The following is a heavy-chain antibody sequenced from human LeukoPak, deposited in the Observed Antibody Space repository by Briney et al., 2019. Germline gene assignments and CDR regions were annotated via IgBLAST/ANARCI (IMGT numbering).Heavy chain of an antibody. CDR3: AKYLAVTTRMPNYFDY. CDR2: ISGSGGST. Sequence: GGSLRLSCAASGFTFSSYAMSWVRQAPGKGLEWVSAISGSGGSTYYADSVKGRFTISRDNSKNTLYLQMNSLRAEDTAVYYCAKYLAVTTRMPNYFDYWGQGTLVTVSS. V-gene: IGHV3-23*01. D-gene: IGHD4-17*01. CDR1: GFTFSSYA. J-gene: IGHJ4*02.